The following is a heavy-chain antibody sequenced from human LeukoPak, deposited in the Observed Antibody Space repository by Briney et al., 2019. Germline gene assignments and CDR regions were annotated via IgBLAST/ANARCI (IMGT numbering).Heavy chain of an antibody. CDR2: ISNSGTT. J-gene: IGHJ5*02. CDR1: GGSISSFY. CDR3: ARDGGYCSGSSCYITNWFDP. Sequence: PSETLSLTCTVSGGSISSFYWSWIRQPPGKGMEWIGYISNSGTTNYNPSLKSRATFSLDTSKNQLSLKLSSVIVADTAVYYCARDGGYCSGSSCYITNWFDPWGQGTLVTVSS. D-gene: IGHD2-15*01. V-gene: IGHV4-59*01.